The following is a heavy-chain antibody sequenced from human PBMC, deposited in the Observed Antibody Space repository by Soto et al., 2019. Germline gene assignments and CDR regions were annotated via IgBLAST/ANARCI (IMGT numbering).Heavy chain of an antibody. Sequence: PGGSLRLSCAASGFTFSSYWMHWVRQAPGKGLVWVSRINSDGSSTSYADSVKGRFTISRDNAKNTLYLQMNSLRAEDTAVYYCASLRGSSSWYEWSYYYYGMDVWGQGTTVTVSS. J-gene: IGHJ6*02. V-gene: IGHV3-74*01. D-gene: IGHD6-13*01. CDR1: GFTFSSYW. CDR3: ASLRGSSSWYEWSYYYYGMDV. CDR2: INSDGSST.